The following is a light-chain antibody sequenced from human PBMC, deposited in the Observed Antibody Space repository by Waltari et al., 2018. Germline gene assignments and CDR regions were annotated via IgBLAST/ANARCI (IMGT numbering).Light chain of an antibody. CDR1: QSVRGY. V-gene: IGKV3-11*01. CDR3: QQRYNWPLT. CDR2: GAS. J-gene: IGKJ4*01. Sequence: EFVMTQSPATLSLSPGERATPPCRASQSVRGYLAWYQQKPGQAPRLLIYGASNRAPGIPARFSGSGSGTDFTLTISSLEAEDFAVYYCQQRYNWPLTFGGGTKVEIK.